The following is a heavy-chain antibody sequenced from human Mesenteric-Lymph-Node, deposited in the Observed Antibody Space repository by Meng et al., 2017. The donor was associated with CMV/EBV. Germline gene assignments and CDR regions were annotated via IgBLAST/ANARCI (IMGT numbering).Heavy chain of an antibody. CDR1: GYTLSGYY. CDR3: ARVYCTTGRCYWTTAN. D-gene: IGHD2-8*01. Sequence: ASVKVSCKASGYTLSGYYVHWVRQAPGQGLEWMGWINAYSGNTNYAQKVQGRVTMTADTSTSTAYMELRSLRSDDTAVYYCARVYCTTGRCYWTTANWGQGTLVTVSS. CDR2: INAYSGNT. V-gene: IGHV1-18*04. J-gene: IGHJ4*02.